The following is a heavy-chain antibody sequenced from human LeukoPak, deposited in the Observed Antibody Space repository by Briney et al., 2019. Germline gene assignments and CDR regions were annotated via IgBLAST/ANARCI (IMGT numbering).Heavy chain of an antibody. V-gene: IGHV3-23*01. J-gene: IGHJ4*02. CDR2: ILGSGGST. CDR3: AKWGDYDVLTGYYVPDY. Sequence: AGGSLRLSCAASGSTFSNYAMSWVRQAPGKGLEWVSAILGSGGSTYYADSVKGRFTVSRDNSKSTLYLQMNSLRAEDTALYYCAKWGDYDVLTGYYVPDYWGQGTLVTVSS. D-gene: IGHD3-9*01. CDR1: GSTFSNYA.